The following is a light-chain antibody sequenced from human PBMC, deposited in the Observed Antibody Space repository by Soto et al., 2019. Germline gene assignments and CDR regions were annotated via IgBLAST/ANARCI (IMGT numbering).Light chain of an antibody. CDR3: SLYTSSSTFFYV. J-gene: IGLJ1*01. CDR1: SSDVGSYNR. CDR2: EVS. Sequence: QSALTQPPSVSGSPGQSVTISCTGTSSDVGSYNRVSWYQQPPGTAPKLMIYEVSNRPSGVPDRFSGSNSGNTASLTISGLQAEDEADYYCSLYTSSSTFFYVFGTGTKLTVL. V-gene: IGLV2-18*01.